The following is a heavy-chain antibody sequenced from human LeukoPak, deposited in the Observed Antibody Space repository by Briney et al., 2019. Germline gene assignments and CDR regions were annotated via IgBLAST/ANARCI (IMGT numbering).Heavy chain of an antibody. CDR1: GYSFTSHW. CDR3: ARRGTSNAYYVMDV. Sequence: GESLKISCKGSGYSFTSHWIARVRQMPGKGLEWMGIFYPGDSDTRYSPSFQGQVTISGDKSISTAYLQWSSLKASDTAMYYCARRGTSNAYYVMDVWGQGTTVTVSS. V-gene: IGHV5-51*01. J-gene: IGHJ6*02. D-gene: IGHD1-1*01. CDR2: FYPGDSDT.